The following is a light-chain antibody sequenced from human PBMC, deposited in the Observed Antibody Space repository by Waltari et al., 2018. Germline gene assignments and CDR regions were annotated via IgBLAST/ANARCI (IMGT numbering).Light chain of an antibody. J-gene: IGLJ2*01. Sequence: QLVLTQSPSASASLGASVKLTCTLSSGHSSHAIAWHQQQPEKGPRFLMKVKSDGSHKKGDGIPDCFSGSSSGAERFLTISSLQSEDEADYYCQTWGTGIPVVFGGGTKVTVL. V-gene: IGLV4-69*01. CDR2: VKSDGSH. CDR3: QTWGTGIPVV. CDR1: SGHSSHA.